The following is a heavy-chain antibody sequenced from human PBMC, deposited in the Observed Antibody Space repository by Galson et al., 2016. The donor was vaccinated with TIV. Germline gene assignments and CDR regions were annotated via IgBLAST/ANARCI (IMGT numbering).Heavy chain of an antibody. J-gene: IGHJ3*02. D-gene: IGHD6-19*01. V-gene: IGHV1-69*13. CDR3: ARDQNRLVRTRYGFDI. Sequence: SVKVSCKASGGTFSNNAINWVRQAPGQGLEWMGGIIPKSGTANYAQKFQGRVTITADESTSTAYMELSSLTSEDTAVYYCARDQNRLVRTRYGFDIWGQGTMVTVSS. CDR1: GGTFSNNA. CDR2: IIPKSGTA.